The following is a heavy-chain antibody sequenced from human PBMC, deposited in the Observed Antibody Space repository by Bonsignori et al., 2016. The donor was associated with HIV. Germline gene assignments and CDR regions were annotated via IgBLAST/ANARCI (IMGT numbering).Heavy chain of an antibody. V-gene: IGHV4-34*01. J-gene: IGHJ1*01. CDR3: ARGLGTVIPAGILVGGYFQH. Sequence: RQAPGKGLEWIGEIYHSGSTSYNPSLKSRVTISLDTSKNQFSLSLTSVTAADTAMYFCARGLGTVIPAGILVGGYFQHWGQGSLVTVSS. CDR2: IYHSGST. D-gene: IGHD2-2*02.